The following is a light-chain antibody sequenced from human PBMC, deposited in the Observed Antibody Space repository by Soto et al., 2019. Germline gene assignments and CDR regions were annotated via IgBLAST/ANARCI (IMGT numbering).Light chain of an antibody. Sequence: DIQMTQSPSSLSASVGDSVTITCQASQDINNYLNWYQQKPGNAPKLLIYDASNLETGVPSRFSGSGSGTDFTFTIGSLQPEDIATYYCQQYEDIPWTFGHGTKVQLK. CDR3: QQYEDIPWT. J-gene: IGKJ1*01. CDR2: DAS. CDR1: QDINNY. V-gene: IGKV1-33*01.